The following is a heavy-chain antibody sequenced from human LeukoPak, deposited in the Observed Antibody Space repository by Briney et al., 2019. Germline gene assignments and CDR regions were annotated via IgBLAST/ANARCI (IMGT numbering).Heavy chain of an antibody. CDR2: ISGRGGST. Sequence: PGGSLRLSCAASGFTFSSYAMSWVRQAPGKGLEWVSAISGRGGSTYYADSVKGRFTISRDNSKNTLYLQMNSLRAEDTAVYYCAKRPWNYDSSGYGAVGAFDIWGQGTMVSVSS. J-gene: IGHJ3*02. D-gene: IGHD3-22*01. CDR1: GFTFSSYA. V-gene: IGHV3-23*01. CDR3: AKRPWNYDSSGYGAVGAFDI.